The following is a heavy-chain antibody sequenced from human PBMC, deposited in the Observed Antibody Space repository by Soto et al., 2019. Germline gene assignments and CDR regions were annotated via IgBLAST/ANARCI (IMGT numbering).Heavy chain of an antibody. J-gene: IGHJ4*02. Sequence: EVQLLESGGTLVQPGGSLRLSCAASGFTFSTYAMNWVRQAPGKGLEWVSGIGASGGSTYYSDSLKGRFTISRDNSRNTVFLQMKSLRAEDTAVYYCAKSLSVGATTEGIDYWGQGTLVIVSS. CDR2: IGASGGST. CDR1: GFTFSTYA. D-gene: IGHD1-26*01. V-gene: IGHV3-23*01. CDR3: AKSLSVGATTEGIDY.